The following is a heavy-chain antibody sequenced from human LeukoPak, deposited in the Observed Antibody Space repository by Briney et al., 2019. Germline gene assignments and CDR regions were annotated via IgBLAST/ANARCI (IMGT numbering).Heavy chain of an antibody. J-gene: IGHJ6*03. CDR2: ISSSSSYI. V-gene: IGHV3-21*01. CDR1: GFTFSSYS. Sequence: GGTLRLSCAASGFTFSSYSMNWVRQAPGKGLEWVSSISSSSSYIYYADSVKGRFTISRDNAKNSLYLQMNSLRAEDTAVYYCARDPVATTYYYYYMDVWGKGTTVTVSS. D-gene: IGHD5-24*01. CDR3: ARDPVATTYYYYYMDV.